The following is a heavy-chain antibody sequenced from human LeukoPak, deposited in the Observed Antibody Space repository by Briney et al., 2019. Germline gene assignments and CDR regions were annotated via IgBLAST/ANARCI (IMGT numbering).Heavy chain of an antibody. CDR3: AKGVSSLTFSFDY. V-gene: IGHV3-23*01. CDR2: ISGGST. Sequence: GGSLRLSCAASVFTFSNYAMSWVRQAPGKGLEWVSSISGGSTYYADSVKGRLTISRDDSKNTLFLQMNSLRAEDTAVYYCAKGVSSLTFSFDYWGQGTLVTVSS. CDR1: VFTFSNYA. D-gene: IGHD6-13*01. J-gene: IGHJ4*02.